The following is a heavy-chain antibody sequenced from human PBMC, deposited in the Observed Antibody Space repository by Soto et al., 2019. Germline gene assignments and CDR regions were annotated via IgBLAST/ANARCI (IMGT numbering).Heavy chain of an antibody. J-gene: IGHJ4*02. CDR2: IIPIFGTA. Sequence: SVKVSCNASGGTFSSYAISWVRQAPGQGLEWMGGIIPIFGTANYAQKFQDRVTITADESTSTAYMELSSLRSEDTAVYYCARPMSGSYTRVFDYWGQGTLVTVSS. D-gene: IGHD1-26*01. CDR3: ARPMSGSYTRVFDY. V-gene: IGHV1-69*13. CDR1: GGTFSSYA.